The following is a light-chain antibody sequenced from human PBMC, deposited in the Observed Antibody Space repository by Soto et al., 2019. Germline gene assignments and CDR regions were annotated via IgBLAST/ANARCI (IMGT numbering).Light chain of an antibody. CDR2: DAS. Sequence: DIQMTQSPCTLSASVGDRVTITCRASQSISSWLAWYQQKPGQAPKLLIYDASSLESGVPSRFSGSGSGTEFTLTISSLQPDDFATYYCQQYNSFPSTFGQGTK. V-gene: IGKV1-5*01. CDR1: QSISSW. J-gene: IGKJ2*01. CDR3: QQYNSFPST.